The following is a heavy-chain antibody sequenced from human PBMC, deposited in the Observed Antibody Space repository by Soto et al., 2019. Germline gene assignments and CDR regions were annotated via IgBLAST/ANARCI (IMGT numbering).Heavy chain of an antibody. CDR3: ARDELGYCSGGSCTPRYGMDV. V-gene: IGHV4-61*01. Sequence: SETLSLTCTVSGGSVSSGSYYWSWIRQPPGKGLEWIGYIYYSGSTNYNPSLKSRVTISVDTSKNQFSLKLSSVTAADTAVYYCARDELGYCSGGSCTPRYGMDVWGQGTTVTVSS. J-gene: IGHJ6*02. D-gene: IGHD2-15*01. CDR1: GGSVSSGSYY. CDR2: IYYSGST.